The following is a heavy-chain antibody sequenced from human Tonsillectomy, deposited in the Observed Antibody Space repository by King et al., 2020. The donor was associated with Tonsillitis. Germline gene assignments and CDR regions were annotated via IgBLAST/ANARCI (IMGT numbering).Heavy chain of an antibody. D-gene: IGHD1-20*01. CDR3: ARHVFMGYNWIHRGYYFDY. CDR2: IYPGDSNA. CDR1: GYSFTTYW. V-gene: IGHV5-51*01. Sequence: VQLVESGAEVKKPGESLKISCKGSGYSFTTYWIGWVRQMPGKGLEWMGIIYPGDSNAKYIPSFQVQVTLTPDKSISTAYLQWSSLKAPDPAMYYCARHVFMGYNWIHRGYYFDYWGQGSLVTVSS. J-gene: IGHJ4*02.